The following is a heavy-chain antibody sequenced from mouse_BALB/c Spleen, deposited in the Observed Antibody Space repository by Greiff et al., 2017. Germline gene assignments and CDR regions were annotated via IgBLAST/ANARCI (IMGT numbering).Heavy chain of an antibody. V-gene: IGHV14-3*02. D-gene: IGHD2-1*01. CDR3: ARSDGNYWYFDV. CDR1: GFNIKDTY. CDR2: IDPANGNT. Sequence: EVQLQQSGAELVKPGASVKLSCTASGFNIKDTYMHWVKQRPEQGLEWIGRIDPANGNTIYDPKFQGKASITADTSSNTAYLQLSSLTSEDTAVYYCARSDGNYWYFDVWGAGTTVTVSS. J-gene: IGHJ1*01.